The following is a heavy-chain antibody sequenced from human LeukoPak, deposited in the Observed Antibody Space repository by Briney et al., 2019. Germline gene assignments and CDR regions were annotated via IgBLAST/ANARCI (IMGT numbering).Heavy chain of an antibody. V-gene: IGHV4-39*01. Sequence: KPSETLSLTCTVSGGSISSSSSYWAWIRQPPGKGLEWIGTVFYSGRTYYNSSLQSRVTISVDTSKNQFSLRLSSVTPADTAIYYCARLSNDYGDYEGHYWGQGTLVTVSP. CDR3: ARLSNDYGDYEGHY. CDR1: GGSISSSSSY. D-gene: IGHD4-17*01. J-gene: IGHJ4*02. CDR2: VFYSGRT.